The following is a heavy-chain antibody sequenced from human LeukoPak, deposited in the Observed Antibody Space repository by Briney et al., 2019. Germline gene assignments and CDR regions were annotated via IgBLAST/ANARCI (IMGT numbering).Heavy chain of an antibody. CDR1: GFTFSSYS. V-gene: IGHV3-21*01. CDR2: ISSSSYI. CDR3: ARGGITLIVV. D-gene: IGHD3-22*01. Sequence: PGGSLRLSCAASGFTFSSYSMNWVRQAPGKGLEWVSSISSSSYIYYADSVKGRFTISRDNAKNSLYLQMNSLRADDTAVYYCARGGITLIVVWGQGTLVTVSS. J-gene: IGHJ4*02.